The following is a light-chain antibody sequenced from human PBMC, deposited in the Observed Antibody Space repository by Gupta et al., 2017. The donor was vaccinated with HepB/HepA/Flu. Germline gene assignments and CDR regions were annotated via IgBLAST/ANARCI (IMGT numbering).Light chain of an antibody. Sequence: LTQSPGTLSLSSGERATLSCRASQSVSSSYLAWYQQKPGQAPRLLIYGASSRATGIPDRFSGSGSGTDFTLTISRLEPEDFAVYYCQQYGSSFITFGQGTRLEIK. CDR1: QSVSSSY. J-gene: IGKJ5*01. V-gene: IGKV3-20*01. CDR2: GAS. CDR3: QQYGSSFIT.